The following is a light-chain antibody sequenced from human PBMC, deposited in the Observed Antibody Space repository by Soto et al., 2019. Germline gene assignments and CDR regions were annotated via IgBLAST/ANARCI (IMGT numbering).Light chain of an antibody. V-gene: IGKV1-39*01. CDR3: QQSFTTPLT. CDR2: AAS. CDR1: QNIRND. J-gene: IGKJ4*01. Sequence: DIQMTPSPSTLSASVVDRVTITCRASQNIRNDLGWYQQKPGKAPELLIYAASSLQSGVPSRFSGSGSGTDFTLTISSLQPEDFATYFCQQSFTTPLTFGGGTKVDIK.